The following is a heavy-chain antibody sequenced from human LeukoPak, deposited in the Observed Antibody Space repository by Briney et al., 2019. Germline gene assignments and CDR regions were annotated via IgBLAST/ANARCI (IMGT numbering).Heavy chain of an antibody. CDR2: ISAYNGNT. CDR3: ARGPGGWHSDY. V-gene: IGHV1-18*04. D-gene: IGHD6-19*01. Sequence: ASVKVSCKASGYTFTGYYMHWVRQAPGQGLEWMGWISAYNGNTNYAQKLQGRVTMTTDTSTSTAYMELRSLRSDDTAVYYCARGPGGWHSDYWGQGTLVTVSS. CDR1: GYTFTGYY. J-gene: IGHJ4*02.